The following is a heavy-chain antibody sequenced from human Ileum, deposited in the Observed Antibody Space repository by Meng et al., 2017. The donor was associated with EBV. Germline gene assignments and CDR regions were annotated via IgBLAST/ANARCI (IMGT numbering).Heavy chain of an antibody. CDR3: ARNSESGSYIDY. CDR2: IYYSGTT. D-gene: IGHD1-26*01. Sequence: QGHLQESGPGLVKPSDTLSLTCAVSGYSISTTNWWGWIRQPPGKGLEWIGHIYYSGTTYNNPSLKSRVTMSIDPSKNQFSLKLSSVTAVDTAVYYCARNSESGSYIDYWGLGTLVTVSS. CDR1: GYSISTTNW. J-gene: IGHJ4*02. V-gene: IGHV4-28*01.